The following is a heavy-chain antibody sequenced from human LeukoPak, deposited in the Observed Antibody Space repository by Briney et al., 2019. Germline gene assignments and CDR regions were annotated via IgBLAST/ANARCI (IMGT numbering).Heavy chain of an antibody. Sequence: GGSLRLSCTASGLTFGDYAVTWVRQGPGKGLEWVASFTGRHYGGSTEYAASVRGRFTISIDDSKTIAYLHMNRLTIEDTATYYCHRWTTVTTFDNWGQGTLVIVSS. CDR1: GLTFGDYA. V-gene: IGHV3-49*04. CDR3: HRWTTVTTFDN. J-gene: IGHJ4*02. D-gene: IGHD4-17*01. CDR2: FTGRHYGGST.